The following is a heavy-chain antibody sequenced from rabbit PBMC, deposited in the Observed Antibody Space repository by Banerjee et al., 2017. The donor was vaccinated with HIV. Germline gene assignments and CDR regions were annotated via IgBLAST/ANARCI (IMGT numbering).Heavy chain of an antibody. J-gene: IGHJ6*01. D-gene: IGHD4-1*01. CDR2: IYAGSSGST. Sequence: QSLEESGGDLVKPGASLTLTCTASGFSFSNNYWISWVRQAPGKGLEWIACIYAGSSGSTYYASWAKGRFTISKTSSTTVTLQMTSLTAADTATYFCARSYGSGFYYAMDLWGPGTLVTVS. CDR1: GFSFSNNYW. V-gene: IGHV1S40*01. CDR3: ARSYGSGFYYAMDL.